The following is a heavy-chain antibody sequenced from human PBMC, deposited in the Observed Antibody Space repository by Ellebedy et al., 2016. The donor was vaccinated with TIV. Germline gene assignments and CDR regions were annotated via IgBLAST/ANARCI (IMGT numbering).Heavy chain of an antibody. D-gene: IGHD4-17*01. V-gene: IGHV1-69*06. Sequence: SVKVSCXASGGTFSSYAISWARQAPGQGLEWMGGIIPIFGTANYAQKFQGRVTITADKSTSTAYMELSSLRSEDTAVYYCARSFYGDYYYGMDVWGQGTTVTVSS. J-gene: IGHJ6*02. CDR2: IIPIFGTA. CDR3: ARSFYGDYYYGMDV. CDR1: GGTFSSYA.